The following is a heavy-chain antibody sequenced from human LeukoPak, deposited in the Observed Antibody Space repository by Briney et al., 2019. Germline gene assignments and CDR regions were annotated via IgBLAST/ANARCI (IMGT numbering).Heavy chain of an antibody. V-gene: IGHV3-15*01. CDR3: TTGYYYDSSGYDY. J-gene: IGHJ4*02. CDR1: GFTFSNAW. Sequence: GRSLRLSCAASGFTFSNAWMSWVRQAPGKGLEWVGRIKSKTDGGTTDYAAPVKGRFTISRDDSKNTLYLQMNSLKTEDTAVYYCTTGYYYDSSGYDYWGQGTLVTVSS. D-gene: IGHD3-22*01. CDR2: IKSKTDGGTT.